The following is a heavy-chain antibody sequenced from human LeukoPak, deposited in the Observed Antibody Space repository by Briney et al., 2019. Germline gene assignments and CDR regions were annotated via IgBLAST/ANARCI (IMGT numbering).Heavy chain of an antibody. CDR2: INYSGST. V-gene: IGHV4-39*07. J-gene: IGHJ3*02. Sequence: SETLSLTCTVSGGSISSSSYYWGWIRQPPGKGLEWIGSINYSGSTYYNPSLKSRVTISVDTSKNQFSLKLSSVTAADTAVYYCARDYGGNLLGIWGQGTMVTVSS. CDR3: ARDYGGNLLGI. D-gene: IGHD4-23*01. CDR1: GGSISSSSYY.